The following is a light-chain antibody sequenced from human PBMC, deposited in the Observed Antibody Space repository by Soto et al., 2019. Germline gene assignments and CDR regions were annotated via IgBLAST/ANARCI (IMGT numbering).Light chain of an antibody. V-gene: IGKV1-5*03. J-gene: IGKJ1*01. CDR3: QHYNSYSEA. CDR1: QTISSW. CDR2: KAS. Sequence: DIQMTQSPSTLSASVGDRVTITCLASQTISSWLAWYQQKPGKAPKLLIYKASTLKSGVPPRFSGSGSGTEFTLTISSLQPDDFATYYCQHYNSYSEAFGQGTKVDIK.